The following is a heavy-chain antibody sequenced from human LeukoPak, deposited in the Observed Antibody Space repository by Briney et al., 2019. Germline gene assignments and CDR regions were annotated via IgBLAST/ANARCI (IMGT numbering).Heavy chain of an antibody. CDR1: GYTFTGYY. V-gene: IGHV1-2*02. D-gene: IGHD1-26*01. CDR2: INPNSGGT. Sequence: ASVKSSCKASGYTFTGYYMHWVREAPGQGLEWMGGINPNSGGTKYAQKFQGRVTMTRDTSISTAYMELSRLRSDDTAVYYCASALGLLPYNWFDPWGQGTLVTVSS. J-gene: IGHJ5*02. CDR3: ASALGLLPYNWFDP.